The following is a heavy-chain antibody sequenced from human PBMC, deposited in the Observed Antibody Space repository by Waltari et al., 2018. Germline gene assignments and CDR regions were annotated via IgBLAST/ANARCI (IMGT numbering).Heavy chain of an antibody. CDR3: AREQRTYYFDY. Sequence: EVQLVESGGGLIQPGGSLRLSCAASGFTVRSRHMSWVRQAPGKGLEWVSVLYTSDGTYYADSVRGRFTISRDNAKNTLYLQMNSLRAEDTALYYCAREQRTYYFDYWGQGTLVTVSS. V-gene: IGHV3-53*01. J-gene: IGHJ4*02. CDR2: LYTSDGT. D-gene: IGHD6-25*01. CDR1: GFTVRSRH.